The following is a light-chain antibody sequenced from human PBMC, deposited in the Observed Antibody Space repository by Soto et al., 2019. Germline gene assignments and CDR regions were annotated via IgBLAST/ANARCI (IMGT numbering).Light chain of an antibody. V-gene: IGKV3-15*01. CDR1: QSVSSN. Sequence: ELVMTQSLATLSVTPRERATLSCTASQSVSSNLAWYQQKPGQAPRLLIYGASTRATGIPARFSGSGSGTEFTLTISSLQSEDFAVYYCQQYNNWPPITFGQGRRLEIK. CDR3: QQYNNWPPIT. CDR2: GAS. J-gene: IGKJ5*01.